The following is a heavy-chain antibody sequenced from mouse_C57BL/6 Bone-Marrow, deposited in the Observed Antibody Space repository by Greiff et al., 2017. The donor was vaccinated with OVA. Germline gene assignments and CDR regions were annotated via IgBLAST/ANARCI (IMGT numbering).Heavy chain of an antibody. V-gene: IGHV1-64*01. Sequence: VQLQQPGAELVKPGASVKLSCKASGYTFTSYWMHWVKQRPGQGLEWIGMIHPNSGSTNYNEKFKSKATLTVDKSSSTAYMQLSSLTSEDSAVYYCARSRTVTTSYFDYRGQGTTLTVSS. CDR2: IHPNSGST. D-gene: IGHD2-2*01. CDR1: GYTFTSYW. CDR3: ARSRTVTTSYFDY. J-gene: IGHJ2*01.